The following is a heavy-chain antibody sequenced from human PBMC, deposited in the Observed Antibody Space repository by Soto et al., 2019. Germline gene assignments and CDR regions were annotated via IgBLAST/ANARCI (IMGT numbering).Heavy chain of an antibody. V-gene: IGHV3-30-3*01. CDR3: ARVIQLERGIVYYYYYGMDV. CDR2: ISYDGSNK. J-gene: IGHJ6*02. Sequence: QVQLVESGGGVVQPGRSLRLSCAASGFTFSSYAMHWVRQAPGKGLEWVAVISYDGSNKYYADSVKGRFTISRDNSKNTLYLQMNSLSAEDTAVYYCARVIQLERGIVYYYYYGMDVWGQGTTVTVSS. D-gene: IGHD1-1*01. CDR1: GFTFSSYA.